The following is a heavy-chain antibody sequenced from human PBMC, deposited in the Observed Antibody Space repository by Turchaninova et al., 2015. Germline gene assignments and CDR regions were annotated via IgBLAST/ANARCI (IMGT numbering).Heavy chain of an antibody. D-gene: IGHD3-10*01. J-gene: IGHJ4*02. CDR2: INHRGST. Sequence: QVQLQQWGAGLLKPSETLSLTCAVYGGSFSGYYWSWIRQPPGKGLGWIGEINHRGSTNYNPSLKSRVTISVDTSKNQFSLKLSSVTAADTAVYYCTRGRRDGGSGSYYFDYWGQGTLVTVSS. CDR3: TRGRRDGGSGSYYFDY. CDR1: GGSFSGYY. V-gene: IGHV4-34*01.